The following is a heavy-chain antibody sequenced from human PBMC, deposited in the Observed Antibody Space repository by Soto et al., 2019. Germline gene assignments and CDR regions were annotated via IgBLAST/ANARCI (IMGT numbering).Heavy chain of an antibody. CDR3: AVMDPSWLDP. J-gene: IGHJ5*02. CDR2: IYYSGST. Sequence: PSWTLSLTCTVSRGSISSGGYYFSWIRQHPGKGLEWIGYIYYSGSTYYNPSLKSRVTISVDTSKNQFSLKLSSVTAADTAVYYCAVMDPSWLDPRGQGTLVTVSS. D-gene: IGHD3-16*01. V-gene: IGHV4-31*03. CDR1: RGSISSGGYY.